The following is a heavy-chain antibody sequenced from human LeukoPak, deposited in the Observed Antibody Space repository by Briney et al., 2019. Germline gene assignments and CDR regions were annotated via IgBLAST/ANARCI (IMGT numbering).Heavy chain of an antibody. CDR3: ARGNWNDVFVQSDY. CDR1: GYTFTSYA. Sequence: ASVKVSCKASGYTFTSYAMNWVRQAPGQGLEWMGWINTNTGNPTYAQGFTGRFVFSLDTSVSTAYLQISSLKAEDTAVYYCARGNWNDVFVQSDYWGQGTLVTVSS. V-gene: IGHV7-4-1*02. D-gene: IGHD1-1*01. J-gene: IGHJ4*02. CDR2: INTNTGNP.